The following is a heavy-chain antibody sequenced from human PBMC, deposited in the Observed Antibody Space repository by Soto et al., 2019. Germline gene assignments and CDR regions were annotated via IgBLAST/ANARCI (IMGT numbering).Heavy chain of an antibody. CDR3: ARVGALSFDY. CDR1: GGTFSSYA. Sequence: SVKVSCKASGGTFSSYAISWVRQAPGQGLEWMGRIIPILGIANYAQKLQGRVTMTTDTSTSTAYMELRSLRSDDTAVYYCARVGALSFDYWGQGTLVTVSS. CDR2: IIPILGIA. J-gene: IGHJ4*02. V-gene: IGHV1-69*04. D-gene: IGHD1-26*01.